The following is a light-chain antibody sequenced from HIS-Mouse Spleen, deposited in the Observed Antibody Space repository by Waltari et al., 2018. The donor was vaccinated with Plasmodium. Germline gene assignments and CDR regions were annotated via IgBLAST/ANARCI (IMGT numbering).Light chain of an antibody. CDR1: SSDVGSYNL. J-gene: IGLJ2*01. CDR3: CSYAGSSTFVV. V-gene: IGLV2-23*03. Sequence: QSALTQPASVSGSPGQSITISCTGTSSDVGSYNLVSWYQQHPGKAPKLMIYEGSKRSSGVSNRFSDSKSGNTASLTISGLQAEDEADYYCCSYAGSSTFVVFGGGTKLTVL. CDR2: EGS.